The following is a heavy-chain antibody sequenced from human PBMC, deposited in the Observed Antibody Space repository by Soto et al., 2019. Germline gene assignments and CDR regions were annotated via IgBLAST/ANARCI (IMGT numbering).Heavy chain of an antibody. CDR3: VRDGTKTLRDWFDP. CDR1: GASISGFY. V-gene: IGHV4-4*07. CDR2: IYATGTT. Sequence: SETLSLTCTVSGASISGFYWSWIRKSAGKGLEWIGRIYATGTTDYNPSLKSRVMMSVDTSKKQFTLKLRSVTAADTAVYYCVRDGTKTLRDWFDPWGQGIAVTVS. D-gene: IGHD1-1*01. J-gene: IGHJ5*02.